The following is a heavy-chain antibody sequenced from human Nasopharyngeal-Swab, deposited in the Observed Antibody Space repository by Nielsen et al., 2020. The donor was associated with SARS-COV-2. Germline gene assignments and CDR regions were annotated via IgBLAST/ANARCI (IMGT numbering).Heavy chain of an antibody. CDR3: ARDWFYDFSGYGMDV. J-gene: IGHJ6*02. CDR1: GFTFSNYW. D-gene: IGHD3/OR15-3a*01. CDR2: IKQDGTEE. V-gene: IGHV3-7*01. Sequence: GGSLRLSCAASGFTFSNYWMSWVRQAPGKGLEWVANIKQDGTEEYYVDSVKGRFTISRDNARKSLYLQTNSLRAEDTAVYYCARDWFYDFSGYGMDVWGQGTTVTVSS.